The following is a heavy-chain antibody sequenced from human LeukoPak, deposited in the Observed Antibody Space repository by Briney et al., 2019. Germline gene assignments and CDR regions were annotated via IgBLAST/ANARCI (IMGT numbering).Heavy chain of an antibody. CDR3: ARDFTSSSGARGLDY. CDR2: IKQDGSEK. D-gene: IGHD6-6*01. Sequence: GGSLRLSCAASGLTFSSYWMSWVRQAPGKGLEWVANIKQDGSEKYYVDSVKGRFTISRDNAKNSLYLQMNSLRAEDTAVYYCARDFTSSSGARGLDYWGQGTLVTVSS. J-gene: IGHJ4*02. CDR1: GLTFSSYW. V-gene: IGHV3-7*01.